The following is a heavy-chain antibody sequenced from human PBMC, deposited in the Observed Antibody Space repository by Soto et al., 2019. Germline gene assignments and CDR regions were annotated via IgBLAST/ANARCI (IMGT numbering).Heavy chain of an antibody. J-gene: IGHJ6*02. Sequence: ASVKVSCKASGYTFTSYYMHWVRQAPGQGLEWMGIINPSGGSTSYAQKFQGRVTMTRDTSTSTVYMELSSLRSEDTAVYYCARRQIAARPYYYYGMDVWGQETTLTVSS. V-gene: IGHV1-46*01. CDR2: INPSGGST. CDR3: ARRQIAARPYYYYGMDV. D-gene: IGHD6-6*01. CDR1: GYTFTSYY.